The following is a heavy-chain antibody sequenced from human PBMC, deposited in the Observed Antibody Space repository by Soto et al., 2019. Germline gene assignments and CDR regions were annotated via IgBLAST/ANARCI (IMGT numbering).Heavy chain of an antibody. CDR2: ISSSGSTR. J-gene: IGHJ6*02. D-gene: IGHD2-15*01. CDR3: ARDCSGGSCYSGGMDV. V-gene: IGHV3-48*03. CDR1: GFTFSSYE. Sequence: EVQLLESGGGLVQPEGSLRLSCAASGFTFSSYEMNWVRQAPGKGLEWVSYISSSGSTRYYADSVKGRFTISRDNAKNSLYLQMNSLRAEDTAVYYCARDCSGGSCYSGGMDVWGQGTTVTVSS.